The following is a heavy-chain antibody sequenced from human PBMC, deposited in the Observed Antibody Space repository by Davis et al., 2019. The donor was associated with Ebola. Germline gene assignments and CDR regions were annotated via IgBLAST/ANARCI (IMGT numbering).Heavy chain of an antibody. CDR3: ARATRGPVALDH. Sequence: SETLSLTCAVFGGSLGGHDWTWVRQSPGKGLEWTGEISQSGNTVYKPSLKGRITVLVDTSTNQFSLKLTSVTAADTAVYYCARATRGPVALDHWGQGALVIVSS. CDR1: GGSLGGHD. D-gene: IGHD2-21*01. J-gene: IGHJ4*02. V-gene: IGHV4-34*01. CDR2: ISQSGNT.